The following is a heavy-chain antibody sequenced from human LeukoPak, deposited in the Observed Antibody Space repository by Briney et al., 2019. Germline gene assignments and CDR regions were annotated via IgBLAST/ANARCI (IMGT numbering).Heavy chain of an antibody. CDR3: AHRQPPEFYYGSGSDNWFDP. CDR2: IYWDDDK. V-gene: IGHV2-5*02. CDR1: GFSLSTSGVG. Sequence: ESGPTLVNPTQTLTLTCTFSGFSLSTSGVGVGWIRQPPGKALEWLALIYWDDDKRYSPSLKSRLTITKDTSKNQVVLTMTNMDPVDTATYYCAHRQPPEFYYGSGSDNWFDPWGQGTLVTVSS. J-gene: IGHJ5*02. D-gene: IGHD3-10*01.